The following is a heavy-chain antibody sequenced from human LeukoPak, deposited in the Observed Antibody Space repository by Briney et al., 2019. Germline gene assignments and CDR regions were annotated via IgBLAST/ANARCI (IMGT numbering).Heavy chain of an antibody. J-gene: IGHJ4*02. CDR1: GVSISSYY. V-gene: IGHV4-4*07. Sequence: SETLSLTCTVSGVSISSYYWSWLRQPPGKGLEWIGRIYTSGSTNYNPSLKGRVTMSVDTSKNHFSLKLSSVTAADTAVYYCAMGWGIAAEFYYWGQETLLTVSP. CDR3: AMGWGIAAEFYY. CDR2: IYTSGST. D-gene: IGHD6-13*01.